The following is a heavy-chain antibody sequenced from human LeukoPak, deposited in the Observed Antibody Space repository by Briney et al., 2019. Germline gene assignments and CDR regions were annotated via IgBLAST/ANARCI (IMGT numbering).Heavy chain of an antibody. J-gene: IGHJ4*02. V-gene: IGHV4-34*01. CDR2: INHSGST. Sequence: PSETLSLTCAVYGGSFSGYYWSWIRQPPGEGLEWIGEINHSGSTNYNPSLKSRVTISVDTSKNQFSLKLSSVTAADTAVYYCAREPPVDTAYYFDYWGQGTLVTVSS. CDR3: AREPPVDTAYYFDY. CDR1: GGSFSGYY. D-gene: IGHD5-18*01.